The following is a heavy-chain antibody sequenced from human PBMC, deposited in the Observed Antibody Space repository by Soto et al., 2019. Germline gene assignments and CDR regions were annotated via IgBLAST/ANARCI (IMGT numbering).Heavy chain of an antibody. CDR2: ISYDGSNK. CDR3: AREQWLAFDY. D-gene: IGHD6-19*01. J-gene: IGHJ4*02. V-gene: IGHV3-30-3*01. CDR1: GFTFSSYA. Sequence: PGGSLRLSCAASGFTFSSYAMHWVRQAPGKGLEWAAVISYDGSNKYYADSVKGRFTISRNNSKNTLYLQMNSLRAEDTAVYYCAREQWLAFDYWGQGTLVTVSS.